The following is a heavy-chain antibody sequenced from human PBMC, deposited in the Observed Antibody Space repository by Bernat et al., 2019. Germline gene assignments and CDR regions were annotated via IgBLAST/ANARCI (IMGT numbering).Heavy chain of an antibody. CDR1: GFSLTTGGMS. CDR2: IDWDDDK. CDR3: ARHYGYYSIDY. Sequence: QVTLRESGPALVKPTQTLTLTCTFSGFSLTTGGMSVSWIRQPPGKALEWLTRIDWDDDKYYSTSLKPRLTISKDTSKNQVVLTMTNMDPVDTATYYCARHYGYYSIDYCGQGTLVTVSS. D-gene: IGHD4-17*01. J-gene: IGHJ4*02. V-gene: IGHV2-70*15.